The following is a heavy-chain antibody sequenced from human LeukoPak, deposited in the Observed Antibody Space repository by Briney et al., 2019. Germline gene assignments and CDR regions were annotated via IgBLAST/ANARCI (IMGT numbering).Heavy chain of an antibody. D-gene: IGHD3-9*01. V-gene: IGHV1-2*02. CDR2: INPNSGGT. CDR1: GYTFTGYY. Sequence: ASVKVSCKASGYTFTGYYMHWVRQAPGQGLEWMGWINPNSGGTNYAQKLQGRVTMTTDTSTSTAYMELRSLRSDDTAVYYCARRILTGYYVDYWGQGTLVTVSS. J-gene: IGHJ4*02. CDR3: ARRILTGYYVDY.